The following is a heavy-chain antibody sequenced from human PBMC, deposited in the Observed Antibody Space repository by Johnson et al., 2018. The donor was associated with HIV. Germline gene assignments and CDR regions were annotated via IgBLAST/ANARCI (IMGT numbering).Heavy chain of an antibody. J-gene: IGHJ3*02. CDR3: ARASDAFDI. Sequence: VQLVASGGGLVKPGRSLRLSCAASAFTFSNSWMSWVRQAPGKGQEWVGRMKSKTDAGTTDYGAPVKGRFTISRDDSKNTLYLQMNSLRAEETAVYYCARASDAFDIWGQGTMVTVSS. CDR1: AFTFSNSW. V-gene: IGHV3-15*01. CDR2: MKSKTDAGTT.